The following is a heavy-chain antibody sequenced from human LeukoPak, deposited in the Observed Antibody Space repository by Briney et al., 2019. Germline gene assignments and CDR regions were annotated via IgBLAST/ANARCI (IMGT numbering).Heavy chain of an antibody. CDR3: AKPSWTITEGDY. J-gene: IGHJ4*02. CDR2: ISGSSGST. Sequence: GGSLRLSGVVSGLTFSNYAMSWVRQAPGKRLEWVSAISGSSGSTYYEDSVKGRFTISRDNSNNTLYLQMRSLRAEDTAIYFCAKPSWTITEGDYWGQGTLVTVSS. CDR1: GLTFSNYA. D-gene: IGHD1-1*01. V-gene: IGHV3-23*01.